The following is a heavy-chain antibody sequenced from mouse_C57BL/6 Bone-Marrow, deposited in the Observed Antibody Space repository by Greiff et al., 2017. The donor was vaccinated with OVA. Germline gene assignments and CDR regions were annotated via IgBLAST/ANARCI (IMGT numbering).Heavy chain of an antibody. CDR2: IHPNSGST. CDR1: GYTFTSYW. CDR3: ARKYPWYFDV. J-gene: IGHJ1*03. V-gene: IGHV1-64*01. Sequence: VQLQESGAELVKPGASVKLSCKASGYTFTSYWMHWVKQRPGQGLEWIGMIHPNSGSTNYNEKFKSKATLTVDKSSSTAYMQLSSLTSEDSAVYYCARKYPWYFDVWGTGTTVTVSS. D-gene: IGHD5-1*01.